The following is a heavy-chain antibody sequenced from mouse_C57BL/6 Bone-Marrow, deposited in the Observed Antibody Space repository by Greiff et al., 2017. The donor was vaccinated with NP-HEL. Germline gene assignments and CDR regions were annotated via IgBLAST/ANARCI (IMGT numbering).Heavy chain of an antibody. J-gene: IGHJ2*01. Sequence: VQLQQSGAELVKPGASVKLSCKASGYTFTSYWMQWLKQRPGQGLEWIGEIDPSDSYTNYNQKFKGKATLTVDTSSSTAYMQLSSLTSEDSAVYYCARKGLRIFDYWGQGTTLTVSS. V-gene: IGHV1-50*01. CDR3: ARKGLRIFDY. CDR1: GYTFTSYW. CDR2: IDPSDSYT. D-gene: IGHD3-1*01.